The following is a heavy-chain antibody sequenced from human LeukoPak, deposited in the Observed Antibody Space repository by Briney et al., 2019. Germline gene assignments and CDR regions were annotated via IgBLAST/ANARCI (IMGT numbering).Heavy chain of an antibody. D-gene: IGHD3-22*01. CDR1: GYSLTSYW. J-gene: IGHJ4*02. CDR2: IYPGDSDT. Sequence: GESLKISCKGSGYSLTSYWIGWVRPMPGKGLEWMGIIYPGDSDTRYSPSFQGQVTISAVKSISTAYLQWSSLKASDTAMYYCASADYHDSSGYSPGVGYWGQGTLVTVSS. V-gene: IGHV5-51*01. CDR3: ASADYHDSSGYSPGVGY.